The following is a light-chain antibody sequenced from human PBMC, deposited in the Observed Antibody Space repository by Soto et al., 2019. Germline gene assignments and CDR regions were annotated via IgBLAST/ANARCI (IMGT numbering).Light chain of an antibody. CDR3: QQYDNSPIT. CDR1: QSISVTY. V-gene: IGKV3-20*01. J-gene: IGKJ5*01. CDR2: GAS. Sequence: EIVLTQSTGTLSLSPAERATLSCRASQSISVTYLAWYQQKPGQAPRLLIYGASNRATGIPDRFSGSGSGTDFTLTISRLEPEDFAVYYCQQYDNSPITFGQGRLLAVK.